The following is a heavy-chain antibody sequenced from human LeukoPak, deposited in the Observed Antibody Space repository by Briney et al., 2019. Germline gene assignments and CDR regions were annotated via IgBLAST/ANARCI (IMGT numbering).Heavy chain of an antibody. V-gene: IGHV3-9*01. D-gene: IGHD5-18*01. CDR3: AKVYQTAMAKGECDY. CDR2: ISWNSGSI. J-gene: IGHJ4*02. Sequence: PGRSLRLSCAASGFTFDDYAMHWVRQAPGKGLEWVSGISWNSGSIGYADSVKGRFTISRDNAKNSLYLQMNSLRAEDTALYYCAKVYQTAMAKGECDYWGQGTLVTVSS. CDR1: GFTFDDYA.